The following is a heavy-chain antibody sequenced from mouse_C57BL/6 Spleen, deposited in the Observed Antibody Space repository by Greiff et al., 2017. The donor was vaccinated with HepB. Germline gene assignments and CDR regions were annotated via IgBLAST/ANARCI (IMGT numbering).Heavy chain of an antibody. D-gene: IGHD1-1*01. V-gene: IGHV1-82*01. CDR1: GYAFSSSW. CDR3: ARLLRDAMDY. J-gene: IGHJ4*01. CDR2: IYPGDGDT. Sequence: QVQLQQSGPELVKPGASVKISCKASGYAFSSSWMNWVKQRPGKGLEWIGRIYPGDGDTNYNGKFKGKATLTADKSSSTAYMQLSSLTSEDSAVYFCARLLRDAMDYWGQGTSVTVSS.